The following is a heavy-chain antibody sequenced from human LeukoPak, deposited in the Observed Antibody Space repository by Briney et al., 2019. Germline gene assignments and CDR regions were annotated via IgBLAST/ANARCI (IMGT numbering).Heavy chain of an antibody. CDR1: GFTFDDYG. CDR2: INWNGGST. Sequence: PGGSLRLSCAASGFTFDDYGMSWVRQAPGKGLEWVSGINWNGGSTGYADSVKGRFTISRDNAKNSLYLQMNSLRAEDTALYYCARARRAPMVRGVINWFDPWGPGTLVTVSS. J-gene: IGHJ5*02. D-gene: IGHD3-10*01. CDR3: ARARRAPMVRGVINWFDP. V-gene: IGHV3-20*04.